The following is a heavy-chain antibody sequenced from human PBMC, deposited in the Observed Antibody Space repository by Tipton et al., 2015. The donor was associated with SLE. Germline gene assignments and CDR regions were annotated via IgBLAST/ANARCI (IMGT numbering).Heavy chain of an antibody. CDR3: AKDGHILSKYSNSGGMDV. V-gene: IGHV3-30*18. D-gene: IGHD2/OR15-2a*01. CDR1: GFTFSSYD. J-gene: IGHJ6*03. Sequence: RSLRLSCAASGFTFSSYDMYWVRQAPGKGLEWVALMSYDGSIKYYADSVKGRFTISRDNSKNTLNLQMNSLRAEDTAVYYCAKDGHILSKYSNSGGMDVWGKGNTVTVSS. CDR2: MSYDGSIK.